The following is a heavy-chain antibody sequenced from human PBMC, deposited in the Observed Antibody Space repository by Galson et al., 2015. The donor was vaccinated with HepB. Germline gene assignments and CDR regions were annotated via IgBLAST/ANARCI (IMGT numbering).Heavy chain of an antibody. D-gene: IGHD3-10*01. J-gene: IGHJ4*02. Sequence: SLRLSCAASGFTFSSYSMNWVRQAPGKGLEWVSSISSSSSYIYYADSVKGRFTISRDNAKNSLYLQMNNLRAEDTAVYYCARDPGGLYYGSGSPPLWGQGTLVTVSS. CDR1: GFTFSSYS. CDR3: ARDPGGLYYGSGSPPL. V-gene: IGHV3-21*01. CDR2: ISSSSSYI.